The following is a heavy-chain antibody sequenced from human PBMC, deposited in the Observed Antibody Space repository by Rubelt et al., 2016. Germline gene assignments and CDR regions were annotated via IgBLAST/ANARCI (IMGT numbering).Heavy chain of an antibody. CDR2: VSSTGTT. CDR1: GDSFSRSTSS. V-gene: IGHV4-39*07. CDR3: ARLGPGSTSHAFDI. D-gene: IGHD3-10*01. Sequence: QLQLQESGPGLVKPSETLALTCTVSGDSFSRSTSSWGWIRQPPGKGLEWIATVSSTGTTYYNPSLKSRVTISVDTSKNQFSLKLSSVTAADTALYYCARLGPGSTSHAFDIWGQGTMVTVSS. J-gene: IGHJ3*02.